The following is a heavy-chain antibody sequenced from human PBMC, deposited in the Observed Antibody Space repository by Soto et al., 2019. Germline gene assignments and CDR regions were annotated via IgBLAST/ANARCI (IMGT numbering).Heavy chain of an antibody. J-gene: IGHJ4*02. V-gene: IGHV1-46*01. Sequence: GASVKVSCKASGYTFTSYHIHWVRQAPGQGLEWMGIINPSGGGTSYAQNFWGRVTMTRDTSTSTLYMELSSLRSEDTAVYYCARLRGAALWGQGTVVTVSS. CDR3: ARLRGAAL. CDR1: GYTFTSYH. CDR2: INPSGGGT. D-gene: IGHD6-6*01.